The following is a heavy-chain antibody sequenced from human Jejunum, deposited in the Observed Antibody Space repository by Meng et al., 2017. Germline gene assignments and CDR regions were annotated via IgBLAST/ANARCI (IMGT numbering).Heavy chain of an antibody. J-gene: IGHJ4*02. CDR3: AKNGAYCLEY. Sequence: EHTQGSGPGLVKPSGHLSRTCAVSGGSISSGHWWSWVRQSPGEGLQWIGEIHHSGRVTYNPSLKSRVAISVDMSKNQFSLELSSVTAADTAVYYCAKNGAYCLEYWGQGTLVTVSS. CDR1: GGSISSGHW. CDR2: IHHSGRV. V-gene: IGHV4-4*02. D-gene: IGHD2-8*02.